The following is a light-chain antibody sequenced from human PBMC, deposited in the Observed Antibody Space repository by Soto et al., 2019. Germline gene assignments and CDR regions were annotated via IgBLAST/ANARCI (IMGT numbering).Light chain of an antibody. CDR2: TAS. CDR1: QSVSSN. Sequence: VVMTQSPATVSVSPGERAALSCRASQSVSSNLAWYQQKRGQAPRLLIHTASTRATGVPARFSASGSGTEFTLTISSLQSEDFAVYYCQQYNQWPPTFGQGTRLEIK. V-gene: IGKV3-15*01. CDR3: QQYNQWPPT. J-gene: IGKJ5*01.